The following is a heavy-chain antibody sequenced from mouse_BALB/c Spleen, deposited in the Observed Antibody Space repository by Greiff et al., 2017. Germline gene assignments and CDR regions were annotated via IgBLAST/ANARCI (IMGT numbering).Heavy chain of an antibody. D-gene: IGHD4-1*01. CDR2: ISTYYGDA. J-gene: IGHJ2*01. CDR3: ARHQLGLNFDY. V-gene: IGHV1S137*01. CDR1: GYTFTDYA. Sequence: VKLQESGAELVRPGVSVKISCKGSGYTFTDYAMHWVKQSHAKSLEWIGVISTYYGDASYNQKFKGKATMTVDKSSSTAYMELARLTSEDSAIYYCARHQLGLNFDYWGQGTTLTVSS.